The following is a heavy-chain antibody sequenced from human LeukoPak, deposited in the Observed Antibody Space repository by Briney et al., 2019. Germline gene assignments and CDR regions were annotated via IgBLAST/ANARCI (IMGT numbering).Heavy chain of an antibody. V-gene: IGHV4-59*12. CDR2: IYDSGNT. CDR3: ARDGGVVGEDL. J-gene: IGHJ5*02. D-gene: IGHD1-26*01. CDR1: GDSISSSY. Sequence: SETLSLTCTVSGDSISSSYWGWIRQPPGKGLEYIGYIYDSGNTNYNPSLKSRVTILVDTSKNQFSLKLSSVTAADTAVYYCARDGGVVGEDLWGQGTLVTVSS.